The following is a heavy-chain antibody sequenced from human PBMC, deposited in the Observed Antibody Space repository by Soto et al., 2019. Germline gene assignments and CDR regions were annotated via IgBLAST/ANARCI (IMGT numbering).Heavy chain of an antibody. CDR3: AREATHFDYTSSHYGMDV. Sequence: QVQLVQSGAEVKKPGSSVKVSCEASGGTFSTHAINWVRQAPGQGLEWMGGITPMFGRATYAQKFQGRVWITADGSKSTVYMDLSSLRSEDTAVYYCAREATHFDYTSSHYGMDVWGQGTAVTVSS. CDR1: GGTFSTHA. J-gene: IGHJ6*02. V-gene: IGHV1-69*01. CDR2: ITPMFGRA. D-gene: IGHD6-6*01.